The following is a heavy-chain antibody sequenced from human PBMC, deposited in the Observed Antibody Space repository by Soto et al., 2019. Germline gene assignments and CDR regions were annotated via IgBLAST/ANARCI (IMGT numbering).Heavy chain of an antibody. CDR1: GGTFSSYA. V-gene: IGHV1-69*05. D-gene: IGHD1-7*01. CDR3: VRGAGTTKILLVYYGMDV. Sequence: SVKVSCKPSGGTFSSYANSWVRQAPVQGHESMGGIIPIFGTANYAQQFQGKVTITTDESTNTAYLALIGLRSGGTAGYYCVRGAGTTKILLVYYGMDVWGQGTKVTVSS. J-gene: IGHJ6*02. CDR2: IIPIFGTA.